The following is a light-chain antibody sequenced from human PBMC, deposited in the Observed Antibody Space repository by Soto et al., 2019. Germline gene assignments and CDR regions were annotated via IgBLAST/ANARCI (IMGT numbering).Light chain of an antibody. J-gene: IGKJ2*01. CDR3: QQRYNWPNT. CDR1: QSVGTY. Sequence: EMVLTQSPATLSLSPGERATLSCRTSQSVGTYLAWYQHNPGQAPRLLIYDASNRATGTPARFSGGGSGTDFTLTISSPEPDDFAVYYCQQRYNWPNTFGQGTKLEIK. CDR2: DAS. V-gene: IGKV3-11*01.